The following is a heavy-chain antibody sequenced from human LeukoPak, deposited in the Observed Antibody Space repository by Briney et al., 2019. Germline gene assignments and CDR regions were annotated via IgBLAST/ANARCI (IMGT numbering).Heavy chain of an antibody. Sequence: SQTLSLTCTVSGGSISSGSYYWSWIRQPAGKGLEWIGRIYTSGSTNYNPSLNSRVTISVDTSKNQFSLKLSSVTAADTAVYYCARPIAAAGAVDYWGQGTLVTVSS. CDR1: GGSISSGSYY. CDR3: ARPIAAAGAVDY. D-gene: IGHD6-13*01. V-gene: IGHV4-61*02. J-gene: IGHJ4*02. CDR2: IYTSGST.